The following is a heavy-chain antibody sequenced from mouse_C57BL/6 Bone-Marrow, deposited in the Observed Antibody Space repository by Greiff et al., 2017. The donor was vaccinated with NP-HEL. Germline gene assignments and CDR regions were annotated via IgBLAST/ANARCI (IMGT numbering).Heavy chain of an antibody. CDR2: ISYDGSN. V-gene: IGHV3-6*01. CDR3: ARDDGYFYYYAMDY. CDR1: GYSITSGYY. Sequence: EVKLQESGPGLVKPSQSLSLTCSVTGYSITSGYYWNWIRQFPGNKLEWMGYISYDGSNNYNPSLKNRISITRDTSKNQFFLKLNSVTTEDTATYYCARDDGYFYYYAMDYWGQGTSVTVSS. D-gene: IGHD2-3*01. J-gene: IGHJ4*01.